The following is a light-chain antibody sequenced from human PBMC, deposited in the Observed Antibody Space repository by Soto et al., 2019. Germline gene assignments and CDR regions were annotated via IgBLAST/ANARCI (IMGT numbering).Light chain of an antibody. V-gene: IGLV1-51*01. J-gene: IGLJ3*02. Sequence: QSVLTQPPSVSAAPGRKVTISCSVSSSNIGNNYVSWYQQFPGTAPQLLIYDNNKRPSGIPDRFSGSKSGTSATLGITGLQTGDEADYYCGTWDSSLSAWVFGGGTKVTVL. CDR2: DNN. CDR3: GTWDSSLSAWV. CDR1: SSNIGNNY.